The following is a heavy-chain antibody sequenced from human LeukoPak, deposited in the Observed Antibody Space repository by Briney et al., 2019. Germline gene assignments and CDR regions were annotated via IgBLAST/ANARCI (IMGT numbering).Heavy chain of an antibody. CDR1: GDSVSSNSAA. CDR3: ARGGLVRGSINSFIAFDV. V-gene: IGHV6-1*01. Sequence: KNSQTLSLTCAISGDSVSSNSAAWNWIRQSPSRGLEWLGRTYYRSMWYKDDAGWYEEDAGSLKSRITINVDTVINQFSLQLSSVTPEDTALYYCARGGLVRGSINSFIAFDVWGQGIMVTVSS. CDR2: TYYRSMWYK. J-gene: IGHJ3*01. D-gene: IGHD3-10*01.